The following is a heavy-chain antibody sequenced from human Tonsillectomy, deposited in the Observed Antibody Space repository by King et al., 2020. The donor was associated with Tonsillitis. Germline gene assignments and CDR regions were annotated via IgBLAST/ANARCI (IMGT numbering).Heavy chain of an antibody. J-gene: IGHJ3*02. V-gene: IGHV3-49*04. CDR2: IRSKAYGGTT. CDR3: TGGLYDILTGSDAFDI. Sequence: VQLVESGGGLVQPGRSLRLSCTASGFTFGDYAMSWVRQAPGKGLEWVGFIRSKAYGGTTEYAASVKGRFTISRDDSKSIAYLQMNSLKTEDTAVYYCTGGLYDILTGSDAFDIWGQGTMVTVSS. CDR1: GFTFGDYA. D-gene: IGHD3-9*01.